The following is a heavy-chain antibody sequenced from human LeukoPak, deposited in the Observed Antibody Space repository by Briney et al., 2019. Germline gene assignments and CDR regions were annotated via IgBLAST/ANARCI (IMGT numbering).Heavy chain of an antibody. Sequence: GGSLRLSCAVSGFTFSSYAMHWVRQAPGKGLEWVAVISYDASNKYHADSVRGRFTIYRDNSKNTLFLQMNSLRAEDTAVYYCARAENSVAQVDYWGQGTLVTVSS. V-gene: IGHV3-30*04. CDR3: ARAENSVAQVDY. D-gene: IGHD6-19*01. CDR1: GFTFSSYA. J-gene: IGHJ4*02. CDR2: ISYDASNK.